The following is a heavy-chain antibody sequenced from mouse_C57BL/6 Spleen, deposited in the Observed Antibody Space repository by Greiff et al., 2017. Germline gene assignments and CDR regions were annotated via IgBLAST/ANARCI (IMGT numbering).Heavy chain of an antibody. J-gene: IGHJ3*01. CDR2: IDPETGGT. Sequence: VQLKQSGAELVRPGASVTLSCKASGYTFTDYEMHWVKQTPVHGLEWIGAIDPETGGTAYNQKFKGKAILTADKSSSTAYMELRSLTSEDSAVYYCTRRGDLAYWGQGTLVTVSA. CDR3: TRRGDLAY. CDR1: GYTFTDYE. V-gene: IGHV1-15*01.